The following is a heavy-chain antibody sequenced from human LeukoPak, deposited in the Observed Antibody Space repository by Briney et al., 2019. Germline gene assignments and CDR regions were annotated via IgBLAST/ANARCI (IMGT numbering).Heavy chain of an antibody. CDR1: GLTSSSYS. CDR3: AREGGDYFDY. J-gene: IGHJ4*02. CDR2: TSYDETNK. V-gene: IGHV3-30-3*01. Sequence: GGSLRLSCAASGLTSSSYSIRWVRQAPGKGLEWVAVTSYDETNKNYADSVKGRFTISRDNSKNTLYLQMNSLRDEDSAVYYCAREGGDYFDYWGQGTLVTVSS. D-gene: IGHD3-16*01.